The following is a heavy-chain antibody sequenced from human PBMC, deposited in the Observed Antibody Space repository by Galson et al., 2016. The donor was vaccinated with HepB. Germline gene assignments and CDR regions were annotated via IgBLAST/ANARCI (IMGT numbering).Heavy chain of an antibody. CDR3: ARDSTYYDGSAYYDAFDA. J-gene: IGHJ3*01. CDR1: GFTFTNFW. D-gene: IGHD3-22*01. V-gene: IGHV3-7*01. Sequence: LRLSCAASGFTFTNFWMTWVRQAPGNGLEWVANINQDGRKKNYVDSAEGRFLISRDNAKNSLYLQISSLRADDTAVYYCARDSTYYDGSAYYDAFDAWGQGTMVTVSS. CDR2: INQDGRKK.